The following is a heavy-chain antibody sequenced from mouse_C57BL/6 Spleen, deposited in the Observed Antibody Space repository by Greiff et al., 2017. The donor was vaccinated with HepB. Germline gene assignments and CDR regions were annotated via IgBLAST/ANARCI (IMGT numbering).Heavy chain of an antibody. V-gene: IGHV1-22*01. D-gene: IGHD2-4*01. CDR3: ARDYRWYFDV. CDR1: GYTFTDYN. J-gene: IGHJ1*03. Sequence: VQLKQSGPELVKPGASVKMSCKASGYTFTDYNMHWVKQSHGKSLEWIGYINPNNGGTSYNQKFKGKATLTVNKSSSTAYMELRSLTSGDSAVYYCARDYRWYFDVWGTGTTVTVSS. CDR2: INPNNGGT.